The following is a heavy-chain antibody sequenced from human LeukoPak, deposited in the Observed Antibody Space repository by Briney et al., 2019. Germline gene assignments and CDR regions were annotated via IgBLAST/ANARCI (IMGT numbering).Heavy chain of an antibody. CDR1: GFTFSTYA. J-gene: IGHJ4*02. V-gene: IGHV3-30-3*01. Sequence: SGGSLRLSCAASGFTFSTYAMNWVRQAPGKGLEWVAVIAYDGNNKYYADSVKGRFTISRDNSKNTLYLQMNSLRAEDTAVYYCAKDPNSSGYLAGDYWGQGTLVTVSS. CDR3: AKDPNSSGYLAGDY. D-gene: IGHD3-22*01. CDR2: IAYDGNNK.